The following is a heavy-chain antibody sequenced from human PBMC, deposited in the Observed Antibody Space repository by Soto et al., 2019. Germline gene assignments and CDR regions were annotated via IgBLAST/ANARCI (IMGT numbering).Heavy chain of an antibody. CDR1: GFTFSSYA. Sequence: PGGSLRLSCAASGFTFSSYAMNWVRQAPGKGLEWVGRIKSKTDGGTTDYAAPVKGRFTISRDDSKNTLYLQMNSLKTEDTAVYYCTTDSPVYCISTSCASSPYYYYGMDVWGQGTTVTVSS. D-gene: IGHD2-2*01. J-gene: IGHJ6*02. CDR3: TTDSPVYCISTSCASSPYYYYGMDV. CDR2: IKSKTDGGTT. V-gene: IGHV3-15*07.